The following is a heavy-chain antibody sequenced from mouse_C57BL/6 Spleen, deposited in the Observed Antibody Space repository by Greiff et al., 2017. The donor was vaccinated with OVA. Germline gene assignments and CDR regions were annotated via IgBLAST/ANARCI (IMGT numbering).Heavy chain of an antibody. Sequence: VQLQQSGAELVRPGTSVKVSCKASGYAFTNYLIEWVKQRPGQGLEWIGVINPGSGGTNYNEKFKGKATLTADKSSSTAYMQLSSLTSEDSAVYFCEREGGYGDYGGQGTTLTVSS. CDR3: EREGGYGDY. CDR1: GYAFTNYL. CDR2: INPGSGGT. D-gene: IGHD3-1*01. J-gene: IGHJ2*01. V-gene: IGHV1-54*01.